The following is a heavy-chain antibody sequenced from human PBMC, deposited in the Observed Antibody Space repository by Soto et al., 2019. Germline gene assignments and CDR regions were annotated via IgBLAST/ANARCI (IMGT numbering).Heavy chain of an antibody. Sequence: GASVKVSCKASGYTFTSYDINWVRQATGQGLEWMGWMNPNSGNTGYAQKFQGRVTMTRNTSISTAYMELSSLRSEDTAVYYCARAQSRDSSGWYLRYNWFDPWGQGTLVTVSS. V-gene: IGHV1-8*01. CDR3: ARAQSRDSSGWYLRYNWFDP. D-gene: IGHD6-19*01. CDR2: MNPNSGNT. CDR1: GYTFTSYD. J-gene: IGHJ5*02.